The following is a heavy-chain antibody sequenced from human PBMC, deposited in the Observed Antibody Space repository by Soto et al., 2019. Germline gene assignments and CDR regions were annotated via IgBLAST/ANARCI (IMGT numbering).Heavy chain of an antibody. Sequence: SETLSLTCTVSGGSIYRSGYYWGWIRQPPGRGLEWIGNIDYNGVTYSNPSLKSRVTISRDTSKNQFSLKLTSVTAADTALYYCGKVLVGATGHTDSDSWGPGTMVTVYS. CDR3: GKVLVGATGHTDSDS. CDR1: GGSIYRSGYY. D-gene: IGHD2-15*01. V-gene: IGHV4-39*01. CDR2: IDYNGVT. J-gene: IGHJ4*02.